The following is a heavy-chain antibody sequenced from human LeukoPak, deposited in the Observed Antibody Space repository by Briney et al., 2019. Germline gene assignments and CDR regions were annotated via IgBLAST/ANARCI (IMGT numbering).Heavy chain of an antibody. CDR1: GGSISSGSYY. Sequence: SETLSLTCTVSGGSISSGSYYWSWIRQPAGKGLEWIGRIYTSGSTNYNPSLKSRVTISVDTSKNQFSLKLSSVTAADTAVYYCARSFDYGGNSESRKNFDYWGQGTLVTVSS. CDR2: IYTSGST. D-gene: IGHD4-23*01. CDR3: ARSFDYGGNSESRKNFDY. V-gene: IGHV4-61*02. J-gene: IGHJ4*02.